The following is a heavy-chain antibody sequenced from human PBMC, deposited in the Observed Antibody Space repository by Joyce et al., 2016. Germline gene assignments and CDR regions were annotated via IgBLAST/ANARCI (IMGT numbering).Heavy chain of an antibody. CDR1: GFTFSSYS. D-gene: IGHD2-8*01. V-gene: IGHV3-21*01. J-gene: IGHJ4*02. Sequence: EVQLVESGGGLVRPGGSLRLSCAASGFTFSSYSMSWVRQAPGKGLKWVSSLSRSSSYRKYTDSVKGRFTISRDNAKNSLYLQMNSLRVEDTAVYYCARSSYTNGIFDYWGQGTLVTVSS. CDR3: ARSSYTNGIFDY. CDR2: LSRSSSYR.